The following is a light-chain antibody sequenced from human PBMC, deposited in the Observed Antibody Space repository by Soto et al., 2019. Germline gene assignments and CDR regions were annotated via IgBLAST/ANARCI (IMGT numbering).Light chain of an antibody. V-gene: IGKV3-20*01. J-gene: IGKJ3*01. CDR2: GAS. Sequence: EIVLTQSPGTLSLFPGERATLSCRASQSVSSTYFAWYRQKPGQPPSLLIYGASNRATGVPDRFSGSGSGTDFTITISRLEPEDFAVYYCQQYGSFPTGFTFGTGTKVEIK. CDR1: QSVSSTY. CDR3: QQYGSFPTGFT.